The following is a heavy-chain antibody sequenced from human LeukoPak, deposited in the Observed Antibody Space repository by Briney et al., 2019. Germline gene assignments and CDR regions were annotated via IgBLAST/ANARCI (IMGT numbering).Heavy chain of an antibody. CDR1: EFTFTNAW. D-gene: IGHD1-26*01. Sequence: GGSLRLSCAASEFTFTNAWMSWVRQAPGKGLEWVGRIKTKSDGGTTGYAAPVKGRFTISRDDSKNTLYLQMNSLKTEDTAVYYCTTFTRVGPTLLDYWGQGTLVTVSS. J-gene: IGHJ4*02. V-gene: IGHV3-15*01. CDR2: IKTKSDGGTT. CDR3: TTFTRVGPTLLDY.